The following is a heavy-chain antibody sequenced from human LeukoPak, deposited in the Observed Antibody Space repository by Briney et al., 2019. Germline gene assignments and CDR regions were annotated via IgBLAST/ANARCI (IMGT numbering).Heavy chain of an antibody. CDR3: ATYLGAGIYFDN. J-gene: IGHJ4*02. CDR1: GFTFSSYA. CDR2: FSGSCGST. D-gene: IGHD3-10*01. V-gene: IGHV3-23*01. Sequence: GGSLRLSCAASGFTFSSYAVSWVRQAPGEGGEWVSSFSGSCGSTYYADSVKGRFTISRDNSKNTVSLQMNSMRAEDTAVYYCATYLGAGIYFDNWGQGAQVTVSS.